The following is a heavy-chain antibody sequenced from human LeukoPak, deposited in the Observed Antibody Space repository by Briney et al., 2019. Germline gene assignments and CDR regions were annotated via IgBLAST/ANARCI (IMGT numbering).Heavy chain of an antibody. D-gene: IGHD3-10*01. V-gene: IGHV4-39*07. Sequence: SETLSLTCTVSGGSISTSNYYWGWIRQPPGKGLEWIGNIFYSGSTNYNPSLKSRVTMSVDTSKNQFSLKLSSVTAADTAVYYCARDHRVRGVIIGVDPWGQGTLVTVSS. CDR3: ARDHRVRGVIIGVDP. J-gene: IGHJ5*02. CDR2: IFYSGST. CDR1: GGSISTSNYY.